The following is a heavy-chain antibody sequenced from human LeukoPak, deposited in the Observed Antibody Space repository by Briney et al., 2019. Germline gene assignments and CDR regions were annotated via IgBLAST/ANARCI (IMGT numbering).Heavy chain of an antibody. CDR2: ISYDGSNK. J-gene: IGHJ3*02. Sequence: GRSLRLSCAASGFTFSSYGMHWVRQAPGKGLEWVAVISYDGSNKYYADSVKGRFTISRDNSKNTLYLQMNSLRAEDTAVYYCAKDRRSGYGNDAFDIWGQGTMVTVSS. CDR1: GFTFSSYG. V-gene: IGHV3-30*18. CDR3: AKDRRSGYGNDAFDI. D-gene: IGHD5-18*01.